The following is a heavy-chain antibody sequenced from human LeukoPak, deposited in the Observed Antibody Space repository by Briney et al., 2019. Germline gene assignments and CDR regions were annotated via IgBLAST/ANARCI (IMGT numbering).Heavy chain of an antibody. Sequence: ASVTVSCTLSGDTLTELSMHWVRQSPGTGLEWMGGFVPEDGETIYAQKFQGRVTMTEDTSTDTAYMELSSLRSDDTAVYFCATLPRGHLFDSWGQGTLVTVSA. V-gene: IGHV1-24*01. CDR2: FVPEDGET. CDR1: GDTLTELS. CDR3: ATLPRGHLFDS. J-gene: IGHJ4*02. D-gene: IGHD3-10*01.